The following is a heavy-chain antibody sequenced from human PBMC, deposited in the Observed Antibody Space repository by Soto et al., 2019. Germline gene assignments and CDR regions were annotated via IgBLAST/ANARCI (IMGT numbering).Heavy chain of an antibody. V-gene: IGHV3-72*01. CDR1: GFTFSDHH. CDR3: SRDLGS. CDR2: TRNKANSYTT. J-gene: IGHJ5*02. Sequence: EVHLVESGGGLVQPGGSLRLSCAASGFTFSDHHMDWVRQAPGKGLEWVGRTRNKANSYTTEYAAYVKGRFTISSDDSKTSLYLQMNSLKTEDTAVYYCSRDLGSWGQGTLVTVSS.